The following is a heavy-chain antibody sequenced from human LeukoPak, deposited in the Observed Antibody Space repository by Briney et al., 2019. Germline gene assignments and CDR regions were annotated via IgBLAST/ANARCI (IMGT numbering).Heavy chain of an antibody. D-gene: IGHD2-2*01. CDR3: ARGSLYCSSTSCYFDY. V-gene: IGHV1-69*13. CDR1: GYTFTSYY. J-gene: IGHJ4*02. Sequence: GASVKVSCKASGYTFTSYYMHWVRQAPGQGLEWMGGIIPIFGTANYAQKFQGRVTITADESTSTAYMELSSLRSEDTAVYYCARGSLYCSSTSCYFDYWGQGTLVTVSS. CDR2: IIPIFGTA.